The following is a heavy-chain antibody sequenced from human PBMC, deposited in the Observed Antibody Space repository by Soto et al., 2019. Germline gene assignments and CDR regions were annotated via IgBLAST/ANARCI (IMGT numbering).Heavy chain of an antibody. CDR1: GYTFTSYA. Sequence: GASVKVSCKASGYTFTSYAMHWVRQAPGQGLEWMGWISAYNGNTNYAQKLQGRVTMTTDTSTSTAYMELRSLRSDDTAVYYCAREIVVVPAADFYYYYGMDVWGQGTTVTVSS. D-gene: IGHD2-2*01. CDR2: ISAYNGNT. CDR3: AREIVVVPAADFYYYYGMDV. J-gene: IGHJ6*02. V-gene: IGHV1-18*01.